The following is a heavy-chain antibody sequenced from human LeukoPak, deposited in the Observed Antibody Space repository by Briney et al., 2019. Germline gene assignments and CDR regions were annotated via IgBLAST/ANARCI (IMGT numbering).Heavy chain of an antibody. V-gene: IGHV3-11*01. CDR1: GFTFSDYY. Sequence: GGSLRLSCAASGFTFSDYYMSWIRQAPGRGLEWVSYISSSGSTIYYADSVKGRFTISRDNAKNSLYLQMNSLRAEDTAVYYCARDTRYYYGSGSSNWFDPWGQGTLVTVSS. CDR3: ARDTRYYYGSGSSNWFDP. J-gene: IGHJ5*02. CDR2: ISSSGSTI. D-gene: IGHD3-10*01.